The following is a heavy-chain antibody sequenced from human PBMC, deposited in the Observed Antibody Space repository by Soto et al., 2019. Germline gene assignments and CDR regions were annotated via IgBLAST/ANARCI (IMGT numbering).Heavy chain of an antibody. V-gene: IGHV3-74*01. J-gene: IGHJ4*02. D-gene: IGHD2-2*01. CDR3: ARGGGFRYCSSTSCYSPFDY. CDR1: GFTFSSYW. Sequence: EVQLVESGGGLVQPGGSLRLSCAASGFTFSSYWMHWVHQAPGKGLVWVSRINSDGSSTSYADSVKGRFTISRDNAKNTLYLQMNSLRAEDTAVYYCARGGGFRYCSSTSCYSPFDYWGQGTLVTVSS. CDR2: INSDGSST.